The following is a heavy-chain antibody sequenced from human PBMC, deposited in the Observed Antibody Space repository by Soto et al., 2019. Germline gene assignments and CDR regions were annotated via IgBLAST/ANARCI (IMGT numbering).Heavy chain of an antibody. CDR3: ARIRTYSGSYYDSYWFDP. CDR2: IFSNDEK. CDR1: GFSLSNARMG. D-gene: IGHD1-26*01. Sequence: SGPTLVNPTETLTLTCTVSGFSLSNARMGVSWIRQPPGKALEWLAHIFSNDEKSYSTSLKSRLTISKDTSKSQVVLTMTNMDPVDTATYYCARIRTYSGSYYDSYWFDPWGQGTLVTVSS. V-gene: IGHV2-26*01. J-gene: IGHJ5*02.